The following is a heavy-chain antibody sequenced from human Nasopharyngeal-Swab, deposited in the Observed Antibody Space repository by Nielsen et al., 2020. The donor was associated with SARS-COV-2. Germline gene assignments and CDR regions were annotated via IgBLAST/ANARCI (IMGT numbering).Heavy chain of an antibody. CDR2: INGDGSST. V-gene: IGHV3-74*01. Sequence: GESLKISCAASGFTFSSYWMHWVRQAPGKGLVWVSRINGDGSSTTYADSVRGRFTISSDNAKNMLYLQLNSLRAEDTAVYCCARGGLYSNYLFDYWGQGTLVTVSS. D-gene: IGHD4-11*01. CDR3: ARGGLYSNYLFDY. CDR1: GFTFSSYW. J-gene: IGHJ4*02.